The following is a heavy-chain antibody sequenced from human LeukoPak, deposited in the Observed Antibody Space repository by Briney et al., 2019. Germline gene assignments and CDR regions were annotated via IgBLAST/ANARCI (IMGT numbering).Heavy chain of an antibody. CDR1: GFTFYDYA. D-gene: IGHD6-13*01. Sequence: GGSLRLSCAASGFTFYDYAMHWVRQAPGKGLEWVSGISWNSGSIGYADSVKGRFTISRDNAKNSLYLQMDSLRAEDTALYYCAKDKEGSIDYWGQGTLVTVSS. CDR3: AKDKEGSIDY. J-gene: IGHJ4*02. V-gene: IGHV3-9*01. CDR2: ISWNSGSI.